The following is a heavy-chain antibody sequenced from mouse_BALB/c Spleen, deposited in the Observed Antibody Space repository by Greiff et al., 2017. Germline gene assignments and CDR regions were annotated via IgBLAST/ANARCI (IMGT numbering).Heavy chain of an antibody. D-gene: IGHD1-1*01. V-gene: IGHV1-61*01. Sequence: QVQLQQPGAELVRPGASVTLSCKASGYSFTSYWMNWVKQRPGQGLEWIGMIYPSDSETRLNQKFKDKATLTVDKSSSTAYMQLSSPTSEDSAVYYCARGNYERAMDYWGQGTSVTVSS. CDR1: GYSFTSYW. J-gene: IGHJ4*01. CDR3: ARGNYERAMDY. CDR2: IYPSDSET.